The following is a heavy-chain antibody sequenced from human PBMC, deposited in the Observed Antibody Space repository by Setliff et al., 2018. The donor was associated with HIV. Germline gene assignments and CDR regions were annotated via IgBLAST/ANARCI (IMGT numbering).Heavy chain of an antibody. CDR1: GGRFSRYA. Sequence: SVKVSCKASGGRFSRYAINWVRQAPGQGLEWIGGIIPIFGTTNFAQNFQGRVTFTTDESTSTAYMELRSLRSDDTAVYYCARVPWDYGDNPIDFWGQGTLVTVS. CDR2: IIPIFGTT. D-gene: IGHD4-17*01. V-gene: IGHV1-69*05. CDR3: ARVPWDYGDNPIDF. J-gene: IGHJ4*02.